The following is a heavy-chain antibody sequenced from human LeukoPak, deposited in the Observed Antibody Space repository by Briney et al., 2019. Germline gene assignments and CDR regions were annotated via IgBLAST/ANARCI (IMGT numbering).Heavy chain of an antibody. D-gene: IGHD2-2*02. CDR1: GGSFSGYY. CDR3: ARGFGGYCSSTSCYRHWFDP. J-gene: IGHJ5*02. V-gene: IGHV4-34*01. CDR2: INHSGST. Sequence: SETLSLTCAVYGGSFSGYYWSWIRQPPGKGLGWIGEINHSGSTNYNPSLKSRVTISVDTSKNQFSLKLSPVTAADTAVYYCARGFGGYCSSTSCYRHWFDPWGQGTLVTVSS.